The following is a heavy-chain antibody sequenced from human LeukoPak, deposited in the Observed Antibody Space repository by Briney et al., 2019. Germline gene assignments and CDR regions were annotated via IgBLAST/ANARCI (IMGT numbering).Heavy chain of an antibody. CDR3: ARVSYDSSGYSRLDY. Sequence: PGGSLRLSCAASGFTFSSYWMSWVRQAPGKGLEWVANIKQDGSERYYVDSVKGRFTISRNNAKNSLYLQMNSLRAEDTAVYYCARVSYDSSGYSRLDYWGQGTLVTVSS. CDR1: GFTFSSYW. D-gene: IGHD3-22*01. V-gene: IGHV3-7*01. CDR2: IKQDGSER. J-gene: IGHJ4*02.